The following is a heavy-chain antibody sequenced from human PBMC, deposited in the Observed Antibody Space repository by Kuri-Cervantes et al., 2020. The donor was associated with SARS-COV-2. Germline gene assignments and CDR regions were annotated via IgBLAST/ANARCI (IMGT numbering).Heavy chain of an antibody. CDR3: VRLFVGNMVRGPAEY. D-gene: IGHD3-10*01. CDR1: GFRFTTYW. V-gene: IGHV5-51*01. J-gene: IGHJ4*02. Sequence: GESLKISCKGSGFRFTTYWIGWVRQMPGKGLEWMAIIYPTDSDTRYSPSFQGQVTMSADKSISTAYLQWSRLKASDTAMYYCVRLFVGNMVRGPAEYWGQGTLVTVSS. CDR2: IYPTDSDT.